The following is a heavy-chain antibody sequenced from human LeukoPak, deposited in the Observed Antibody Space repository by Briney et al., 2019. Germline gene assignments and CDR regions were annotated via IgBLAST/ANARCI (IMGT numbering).Heavy chain of an antibody. CDR2: IIPIFGTA. Sequence: ASVKVSCKASGGTFSSYAISWVRQAPGQGLEWMGGIIPIFGTANYAQKFQGRVTITADESTSTAYMGLSSLRSEDTAVYYCASREYSGYEEFDYWGQGTLVTVSS. CDR1: GGTFSSYA. CDR3: ASREYSGYEEFDY. D-gene: IGHD5-12*01. V-gene: IGHV1-69*13. J-gene: IGHJ4*02.